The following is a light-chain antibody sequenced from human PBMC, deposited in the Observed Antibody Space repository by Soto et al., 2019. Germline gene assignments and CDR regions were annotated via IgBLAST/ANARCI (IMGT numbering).Light chain of an antibody. V-gene: IGKV3-11*01. J-gene: IGKJ4*01. CDR3: QQRSHGLT. CDR2: DAS. CDR1: QGVRNY. Sequence: EIVVTQSPGTLSLSPGERATLSCRASQGVRNYVAWYQQRPGQAPRLLIYDASNRATGIPDRFSGSGSGTDFTLTISSLEPEDFAVYYCQQRSHGLTFGGGTKVDIK.